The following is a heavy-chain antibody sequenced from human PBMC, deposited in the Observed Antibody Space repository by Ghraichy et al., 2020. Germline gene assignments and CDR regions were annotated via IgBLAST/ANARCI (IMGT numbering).Heavy chain of an antibody. D-gene: IGHD3/OR15-3a*01. V-gene: IGHV1-2*06. CDR3: ARDALRFLDWAYNFFGMDV. J-gene: IGHJ6*02. CDR1: GYTFNDYY. Sequence: ASVKVSCKASGYTFNDYYLHWVRQAPGQGPEWMGRIFPNTGETKYAQKFRGRVSMTWDTAINTAYMELTSLTGDDSAVYYCARDALRFLDWAYNFFGMDVCGQGPTLTVSS. CDR2: IFPNTGET.